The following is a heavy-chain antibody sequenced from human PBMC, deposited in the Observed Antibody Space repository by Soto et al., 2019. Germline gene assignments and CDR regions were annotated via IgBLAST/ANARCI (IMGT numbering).Heavy chain of an antibody. Sequence: GGALRLSCSASGFTFSSYAMHWVRQAPGKGLEYVSAISSNGGSTYYADSVKGRFTISRDNSKNTLYLQMSSLRAEDTAVYYCVVSTRGYYGMDVWGQGTTVTVSS. CDR1: GFTFSSYA. V-gene: IGHV3-64D*08. CDR3: VVSTRGYYGMDV. CDR2: ISSNGGST. J-gene: IGHJ6*02. D-gene: IGHD3-3*01.